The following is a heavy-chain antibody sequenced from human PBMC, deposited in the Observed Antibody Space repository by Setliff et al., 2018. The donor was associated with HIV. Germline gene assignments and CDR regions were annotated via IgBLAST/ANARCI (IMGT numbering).Heavy chain of an antibody. CDR2: IYYSGNT. CDR1: GGPISSEGYY. D-gene: IGHD6-6*01. J-gene: IGHJ5*02. Sequence: SETLSLTCTVSGGPISSEGYYWSWIRQHPGKGLEWIGYIYYSGNTYYSPSLKSRLTISVDTSKNQFSLKLRSVTAADTAVYYCVRAEYSSSSDWFAPWGQGALVTVSS. V-gene: IGHV4-31*03. CDR3: VRAEYSSSSDWFAP.